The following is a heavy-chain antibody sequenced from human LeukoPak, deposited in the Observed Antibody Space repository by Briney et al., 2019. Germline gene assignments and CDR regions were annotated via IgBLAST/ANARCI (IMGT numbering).Heavy chain of an antibody. Sequence: SETLSLTCTVSGGSISSSSYYWGWIRQPPGKGLEWIGSIYYSGSTYYNPSLKSRVTISVDTSKNQFSLKLSSVTAADTAVFYCATADWYYYGSEYMDVWGQGTMVTVSS. CDR3: ATADWYYYGSEYMDV. D-gene: IGHD3-10*01. CDR1: GGSISSSSYY. CDR2: IYYSGST. J-gene: IGHJ6*02. V-gene: IGHV4-39*01.